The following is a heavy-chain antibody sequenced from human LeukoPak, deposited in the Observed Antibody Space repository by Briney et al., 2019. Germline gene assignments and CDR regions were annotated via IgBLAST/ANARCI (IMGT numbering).Heavy chain of an antibody. J-gene: IGHJ5*02. V-gene: IGHV3-21*01. D-gene: IGHD3-22*01. CDR1: GFTFSTYS. CDR2: ITGSSSFI. Sequence: GGSLRLSCAASGFTFSTYSMNWVRQAPGKGLEWVSSITGSSSFIYYADSVKGRFTISRDNVRNSLHLQMNSLRAEDTAVYYCARNYDTGGYRYNWFDPWGQGTLVTVSS. CDR3: ARNYDTGGYRYNWFDP.